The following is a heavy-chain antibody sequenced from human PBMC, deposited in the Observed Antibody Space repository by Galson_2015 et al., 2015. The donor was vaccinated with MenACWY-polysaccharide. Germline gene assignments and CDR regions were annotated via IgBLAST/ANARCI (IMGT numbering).Heavy chain of an antibody. CDR1: GYSISSGYY. D-gene: IGHD6-19*01. CDR3: AGLMAGSPFGWFDP. CDR2: IYYTGTT. V-gene: IGHV4-61*01. Sequence: LSLTCAVSGYSISSGYYWGWIRQPPGKGLEWIGYIYYTGTTKYNPSLTSRVTILVDTSKKYFSLKLSSVTAADTAVYYCAGLMAGSPFGWFDPWGQGTLVTVSS. J-gene: IGHJ5*02.